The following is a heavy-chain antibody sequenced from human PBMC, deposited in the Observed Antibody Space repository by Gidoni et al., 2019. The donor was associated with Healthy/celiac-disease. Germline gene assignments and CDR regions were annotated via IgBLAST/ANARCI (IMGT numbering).Heavy chain of an antibody. V-gene: IGHV5-51*01. J-gene: IGHJ4*02. CDR1: GYSFTSYW. Sequence: EVQLVQSGAEVKKPGESLKISCKGSGYSFTSYWIGWVRQMPGKGLGWMGIIYPGDSDTRYSPSFQGQVTISADKSISTAYLQWSSLKASDTAMYYCARRSRDGYNFGPYFDYWGQGTLVTVSS. D-gene: IGHD5-12*01. CDR2: IYPGDSDT. CDR3: ARRSRDGYNFGPYFDY.